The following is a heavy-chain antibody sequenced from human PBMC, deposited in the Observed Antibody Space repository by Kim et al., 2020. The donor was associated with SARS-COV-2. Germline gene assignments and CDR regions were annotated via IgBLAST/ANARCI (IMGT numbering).Heavy chain of an antibody. J-gene: IGHJ4*02. V-gene: IGHV4-34*09. D-gene: IGHD6-6*01. Sequence: NYHPALKSRVTKSVERSKNQFSLKGTSVTAADTAVYYCARLSRGSSYGVPYWGQGTLVTVSS. CDR3: ARLSRGSSYGVPY.